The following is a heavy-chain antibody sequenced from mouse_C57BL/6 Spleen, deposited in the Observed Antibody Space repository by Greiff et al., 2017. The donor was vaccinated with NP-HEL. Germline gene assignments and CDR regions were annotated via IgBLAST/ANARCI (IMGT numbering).Heavy chain of an antibody. CDR1: GYAFSSSW. J-gene: IGHJ3*01. V-gene: IGHV1-82*01. Sequence: QVQLQQSGPELVKPGASVKISCKASGYAFSSSWMNWVKQRPGKGLEWIGRIYPGDGDTNYNGKFKGKATLTADKSSSTAYMQLSSLTSEDSAVYFCARSPPGTGFAYWGQGTLVTVSA. CDR3: ARSPPGTGFAY. CDR2: IYPGDGDT. D-gene: IGHD4-1*01.